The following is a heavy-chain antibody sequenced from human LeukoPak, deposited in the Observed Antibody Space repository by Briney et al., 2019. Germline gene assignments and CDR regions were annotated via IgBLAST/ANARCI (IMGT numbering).Heavy chain of an antibody. J-gene: IGHJ3*02. CDR2: IYYSGST. CDR3: ARVLYLAVAGTIRAFDI. CDR1: GRSFSGYY. D-gene: IGHD6-19*01. V-gene: IGHV4-59*01. Sequence: SETLSLTCALYGRSFSGYYWSCIRQPPGKGLEWIGYIYYSGSTNYNPSLKSRVTISVDTSKNQFSLKLSSVTAADTAVYYCARVLYLAVAGTIRAFDIWGQGTMVTVSS.